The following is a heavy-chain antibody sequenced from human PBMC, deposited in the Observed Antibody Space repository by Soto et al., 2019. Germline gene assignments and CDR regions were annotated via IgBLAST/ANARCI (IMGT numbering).Heavy chain of an antibody. CDR2: ITKSGGAT. CDR3: AMWGYYSETSFDY. J-gene: IGHJ4*02. Sequence: EMQLLEFGGGLVQPGGSLRLSCAASGFTFSGYAMSWARQAPGKGLEWVSSITKSGGATYYADSVKGRFTISRDNSKNTLYRQLNSLRADDTAVYYCAMWGYYSETSFDYWGQGTLVTVSS. V-gene: IGHV3-23*01. D-gene: IGHD3-10*01. CDR1: GFTFSGYA.